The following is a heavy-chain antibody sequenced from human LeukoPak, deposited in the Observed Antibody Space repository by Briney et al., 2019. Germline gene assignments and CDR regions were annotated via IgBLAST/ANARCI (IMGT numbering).Heavy chain of an antibody. D-gene: IGHD2-2*01. Sequence: PSETLSLTCTVSGGSISSSSYYWGWIRQPPGKGLEWIGSIYYSGSNYYNPSLKSRVTISVDTSKNLFSQKLSSVTAADTAVYYCASTRDIVVVPAANWGQGTLVTVSS. J-gene: IGHJ4*02. CDR1: GGSISSSSYY. CDR2: IYYSGSN. CDR3: ASTRDIVVVPAAN. V-gene: IGHV4-39*07.